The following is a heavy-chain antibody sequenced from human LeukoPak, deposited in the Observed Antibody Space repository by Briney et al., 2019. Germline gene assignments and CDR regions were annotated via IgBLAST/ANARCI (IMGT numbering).Heavy chain of an antibody. D-gene: IGHD3-9*01. J-gene: IGHJ4*02. CDR2: IYYSGST. V-gene: IGHV4-59*01. CDR1: GGSISSYY. Sequence: PSETLSLTCTVSGGSISSYYWSWIRQPPGKGLEWIGYIYYSGSTNYNPSLKSRVTISVDTSKNQFSLKLSSVTAADTAVYYCARAKLRYFDWPFLDYWGQGTLVTVSS. CDR3: ARAKLRYFDWPFLDY.